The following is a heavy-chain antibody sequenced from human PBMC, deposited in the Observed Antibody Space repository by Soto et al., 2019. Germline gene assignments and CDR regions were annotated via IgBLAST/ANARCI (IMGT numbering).Heavy chain of an antibody. CDR1: GGSISSYY. J-gene: IGHJ4*02. D-gene: IGHD4-17*01. CDR3: ATPPYGAYGY. CDR2: IYYSGST. V-gene: IGHV4-59*08. Sequence: SETLSLTCTVSGGSISSYYWSWIRQPPGKGLEWIGYIYYSGSTNYNPSLKSRVTISVDTSKNQFSLKLSSVTAADTAVYYCATPPYGAYGYWGQETLVTVSS.